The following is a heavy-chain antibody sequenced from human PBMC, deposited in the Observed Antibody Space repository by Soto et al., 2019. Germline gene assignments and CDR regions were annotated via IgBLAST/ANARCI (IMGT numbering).Heavy chain of an antibody. CDR3: ARSQGSSTSLEIYYYYYYGMDV. J-gene: IGHJ6*02. D-gene: IGHD2-2*01. CDR2: IIPISETT. Sequence: QVQLVQSGAEVKKPGSSVKVSCKASGGTFSSYAISWVRQAPGQGLEWMGGIIPISETTNYAQKFQGRVTITADESKSTAYMELSSRRCEDKAVYYCARSQGSSTSLEIYYYYYYGMDVWGQGTTVTVSS. V-gene: IGHV1-69*01. CDR1: GGTFSSYA.